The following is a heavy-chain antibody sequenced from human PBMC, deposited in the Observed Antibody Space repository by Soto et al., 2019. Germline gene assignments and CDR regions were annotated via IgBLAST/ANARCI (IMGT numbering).Heavy chain of an antibody. V-gene: IGHV4-59*08. CDR2: IYYSGST. CDR3: ARHTTPNEWLLPYYFDY. Sequence: RQPPGKGLEWIGYIYYSGSTNYNPSLKSRVTISVDTSKNQFSLKLSSVTAADTAVYYCARHTTPNEWLLPYYFDYWGQGTLVTVSS. D-gene: IGHD3-22*01. J-gene: IGHJ4*02.